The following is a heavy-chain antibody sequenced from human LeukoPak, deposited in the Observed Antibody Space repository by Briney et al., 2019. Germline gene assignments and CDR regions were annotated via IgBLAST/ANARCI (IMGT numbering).Heavy chain of an antibody. V-gene: IGHV3-11*01. CDR1: GFTFNDFY. Sequence: GGSLRLSCAAFGFTFNDFYMSWIRQAPGKGLEWISYISNSGRTIYYADSVKGRFTISRDNTKNSLYLQMNSLRAEDTAVYYCARDYSDSSGYYYFDYWGQGTLVTVSS. CDR2: ISNSGRTI. J-gene: IGHJ4*02. CDR3: ARDYSDSSGYYYFDY. D-gene: IGHD3-22*01.